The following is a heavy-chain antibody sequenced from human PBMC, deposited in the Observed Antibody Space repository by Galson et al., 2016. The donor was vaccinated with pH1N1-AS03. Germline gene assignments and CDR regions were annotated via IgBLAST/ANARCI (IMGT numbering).Heavy chain of an antibody. CDR2: INVGSGNT. V-gene: IGHV1-3*01. Sequence: SVKVSCKASGHNFTNYAIHWVRQAPGQRLEWMGWINVGSGNTKYSQKFRGRVAMTRDTSASTAYMELSSLTSDDTSVYYCARGFLEAVIDYWGQGSLVTVSS. CDR3: ARGFLEAVIDY. J-gene: IGHJ4*02. CDR1: GHNFTNYA. D-gene: IGHD3-3*01.